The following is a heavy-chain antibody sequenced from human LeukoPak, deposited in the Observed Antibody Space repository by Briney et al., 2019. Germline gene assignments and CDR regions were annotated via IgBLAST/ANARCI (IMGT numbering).Heavy chain of an antibody. CDR2: ISGSGGRT. J-gene: IGHJ4*02. CDR1: GFTFSTYG. V-gene: IGHV3-23*01. D-gene: IGHD3-22*01. Sequence: GGSLRLSCAASGFTFSTYGMSWVRQAPGKGLEWVSAISGSGGRTYYADSVKGRFTISRDNSKNTLYLQMNSLRAEDTAVYYCAKDYFDSSGYFQDYWGQGTLVTVSS. CDR3: AKDYFDSSGYFQDY.